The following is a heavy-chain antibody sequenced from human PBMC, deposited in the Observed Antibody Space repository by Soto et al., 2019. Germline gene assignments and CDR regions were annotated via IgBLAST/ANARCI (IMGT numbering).Heavy chain of an antibody. CDR2: ISYDGSNK. V-gene: IGHV3-30*18. D-gene: IGHD4-17*01. CDR1: GFTFSSYG. Sequence: PGGSLRLSCAASGFTFSSYGMHWVRQAPGKGLEWVAVISYDGSNKYYADSVKGRFTISRDNSKNTLYLQMNSLRAEDTAVYYCAKLLSTVTTKFILDYWGQGTLVTVSS. CDR3: AKLLSTVTTKFILDY. J-gene: IGHJ4*02.